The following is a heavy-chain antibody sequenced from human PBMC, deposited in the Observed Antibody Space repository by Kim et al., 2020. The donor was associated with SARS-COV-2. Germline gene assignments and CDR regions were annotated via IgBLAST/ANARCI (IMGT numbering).Heavy chain of an antibody. CDR1: RFIFSDFA. CDR3: AKEPLNSYCICGYF. V-gene: IGHV3-33*06. J-gene: IGHJ1*01. CDR2: ISDDGTNV. Sequence: GGSLRLSCAASRFIFSDFAFHWVRQAPGKGLERVAAISDDGTNVYYADSVKGRFTISRDNSRNTLYLQMSSLRAEDTAMYYCAKEPLNSYCICGYF. D-gene: IGHD3-3*02.